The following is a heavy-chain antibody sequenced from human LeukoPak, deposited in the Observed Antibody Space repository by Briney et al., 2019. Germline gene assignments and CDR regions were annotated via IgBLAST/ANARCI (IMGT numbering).Heavy chain of an antibody. CDR3: ARGTIFGVVRRGNRYYYMDV. J-gene: IGHJ6*03. Sequence: SSETLSLTCAVYGGSFSGYYWSWIRQPPGKGLEWIGEINHSGSTNYDPSLKSRVTISVDTSKNPFSLKLSSVTAADTAVYYCARGTIFGVVRRGNRYYYMDVWGKGTTVTVSS. D-gene: IGHD3-3*01. CDR1: GGSFSGYY. V-gene: IGHV4-34*01. CDR2: INHSGST.